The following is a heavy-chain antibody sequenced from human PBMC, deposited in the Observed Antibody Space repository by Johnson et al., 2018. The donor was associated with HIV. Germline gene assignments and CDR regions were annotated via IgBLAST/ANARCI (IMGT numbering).Heavy chain of an antibody. V-gene: IGHV3-15*01. Sequence: VQVVESGGGLVKPGGSLRLSCAASGFTFSNAWMSWVRQAPGKGLEWVGRIKSKTDGGTTDYAAPVKGRFTIQRDDSKNTLYLQMNSLKTEDTAVYYCAKGHDILTGYYFDAFDIWGQGTMVTVSS. CDR2: IKSKTDGGTT. CDR3: AKGHDILTGYYFDAFDI. D-gene: IGHD3-9*01. J-gene: IGHJ3*02. CDR1: GFTFSNAW.